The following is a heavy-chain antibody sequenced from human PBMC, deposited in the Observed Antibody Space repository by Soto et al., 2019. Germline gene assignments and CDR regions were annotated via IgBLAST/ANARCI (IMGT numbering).Heavy chain of an antibody. CDR2: LTDTGGST. CDR3: AKIKGAITFLHFDT. V-gene: IGHV3-23*01. CDR1: TSNLKNYA. D-gene: IGHD3-16*01. J-gene: IGHJ4*02. Sequence: PGGSLRLSCADSTSNLKNYAMAWVRQAPGKGLEWVSALTDTGGSTYYAASVKGRFTISRDNSRNTLFLQMDRLRVDDTAAYYCAKIKGAITFLHFDTWGQGTLVTVSS.